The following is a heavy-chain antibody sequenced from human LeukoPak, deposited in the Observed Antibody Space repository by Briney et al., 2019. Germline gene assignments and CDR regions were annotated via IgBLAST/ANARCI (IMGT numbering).Heavy chain of an antibody. D-gene: IGHD6-19*01. CDR3: AKDMTSSGYSSGYTD. J-gene: IGHJ4*02. CDR2: ISWNSGSI. V-gene: IGHV3-9*01. CDR1: GFTFDDYA. Sequence: GGSLRLSCAASGFTFDDYAMHWVRQAPGKGLEWVSGISWNSGSIGYADSVKGRFTISRDNAKNSLYLQMNSLRAEDTALYYCAKDMTSSGYSSGYTDWGQGTQVTVSS.